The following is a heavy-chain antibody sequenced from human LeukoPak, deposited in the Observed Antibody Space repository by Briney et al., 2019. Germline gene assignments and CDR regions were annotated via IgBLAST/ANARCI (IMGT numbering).Heavy chain of an antibody. CDR1: GGSISSGSYY. D-gene: IGHD3-22*01. Sequence: SETLSLTCTVSGGSISSGSYYWSWIRQPAGKGLEWIGRMYTSGSTNHNPSLKSRVTISVDTSKNQLSLKLTSVTAADMAVYYCARDRSSGYYSDAFDIWGQGTMVTVSS. CDR2: MYTSGST. V-gene: IGHV4-61*02. J-gene: IGHJ3*02. CDR3: ARDRSSGYYSDAFDI.